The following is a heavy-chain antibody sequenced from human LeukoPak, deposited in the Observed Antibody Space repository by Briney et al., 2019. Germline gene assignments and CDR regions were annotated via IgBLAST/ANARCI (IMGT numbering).Heavy chain of an antibody. CDR1: GFTFTIHA. D-gene: IGHD6-13*01. CDR3: AKEYKYSNSWVFDY. Sequence: GRSLRLPCAASGFTFTIHAVHWVRQAPGKGLEWVAVTDGTNKFYSDSVRGRFTISGDTSKNTIYLQMNSLRPEDTAMYYCAKEYKYSNSWVFDYWGQGTLVTVSS. J-gene: IGHJ4*02. CDR2: TDGTNK. V-gene: IGHV3-30-3*01.